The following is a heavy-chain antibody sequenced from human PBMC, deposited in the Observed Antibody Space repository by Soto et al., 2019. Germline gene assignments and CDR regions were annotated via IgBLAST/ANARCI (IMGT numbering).Heavy chain of an antibody. J-gene: IGHJ6*02. V-gene: IGHV3-48*02. CDR3: ARGRGDYYYYALDV. CDR1: GFTFSSHS. Sequence: EVQLVESGGGWVQRGGSLRLSCAASGFTFSSHSMNWVRQAPGKGLEWISYMSSSSRTIYYADSVKGRFTISRDDAKNSLYLQVNSLRDEDTAVYYCARGRGDYYYYALDVWGQGTTVTVSS. CDR2: MSSSSRTI.